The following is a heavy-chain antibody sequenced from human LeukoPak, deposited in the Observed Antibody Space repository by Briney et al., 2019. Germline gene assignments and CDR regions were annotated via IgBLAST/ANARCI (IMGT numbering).Heavy chain of an antibody. Sequence: ASVKVSCKASGYTFTSYDINWVRQATGQGFEWMGWMNPNSGNTGYAQKFQGRVTMTRNTSISTAYMELSSLRSEDTAVYYCARRYCSGGSCYWYWGQGTLVTVSS. J-gene: IGHJ4*02. V-gene: IGHV1-8*01. D-gene: IGHD2-15*01. CDR1: GYTFTSYD. CDR2: MNPNSGNT. CDR3: ARRYCSGGSCYWY.